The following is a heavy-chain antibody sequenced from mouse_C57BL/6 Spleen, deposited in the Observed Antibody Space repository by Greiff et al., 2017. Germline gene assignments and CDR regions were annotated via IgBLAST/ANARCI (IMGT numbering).Heavy chain of an antibody. J-gene: IGHJ2*01. CDR3: AGCSGVCYFDY. CDR2: INPNYGTT. D-gene: IGHD3-2*02. Sequence: EVHLQQSGPELARPGASVKISCKASGYSFTDYNMNWVKQRNGKGLEWIGVINPNYGTTCYNEKFKGKATLTVDQSSSTAYMQLNSLTSEDSAVYYCAGCSGVCYFDYWGQGTILTVSA. V-gene: IGHV1-39*01. CDR1: GYSFTDYN.